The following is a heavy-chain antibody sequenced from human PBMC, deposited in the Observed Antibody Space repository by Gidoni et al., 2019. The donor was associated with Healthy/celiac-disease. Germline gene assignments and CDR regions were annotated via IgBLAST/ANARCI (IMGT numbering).Heavy chain of an antibody. CDR3: ARAGYGGPFDY. CDR2: ISSSSSYT. V-gene: IGHV3-11*06. D-gene: IGHD5-12*01. Sequence: QVQLVESGGGLVKPGGSLRRSCAASGFTCSDYYMSWIRQAPGKGLEWVSYISSSSSYTNYAASVKGRFTISRDNAKNSLYLQMNSLRAEDTAVYYCARAGYGGPFDYWGQGTLVTVSS. J-gene: IGHJ4*02. CDR1: GFTCSDYY.